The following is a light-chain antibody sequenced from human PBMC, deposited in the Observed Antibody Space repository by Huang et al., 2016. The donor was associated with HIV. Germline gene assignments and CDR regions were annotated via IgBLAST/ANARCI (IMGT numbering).Light chain of an antibody. CDR2: GAS. CDR1: QSVRSN. Sequence: EVVMTQSPVTLVVSPGERVTLSCRASQSVRSNLAWYQQKPGQAPRLLMFGASTRATGITDNFSGSGSGTDFALTINRLQTEYVALYYCQQYNNWPLTFGQGTKVEIK. V-gene: IGKV3-15*01. CDR3: QQYNNWPLT. J-gene: IGKJ1*01.